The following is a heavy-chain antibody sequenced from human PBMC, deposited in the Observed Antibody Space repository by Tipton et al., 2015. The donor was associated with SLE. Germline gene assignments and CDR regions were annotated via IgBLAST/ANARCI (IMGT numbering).Heavy chain of an antibody. CDR2: ISISSTYI. D-gene: IGHD6-19*01. V-gene: IGHV3-21*04. J-gene: IGHJ6*02. CDR1: GFTFSSYS. CDR3: AKDIRRLGIAVAGAGMDV. Sequence: SLRLSCAASGFTFSSYSMNWVRQASSKAPEWLSSISISSTYIYYADSVKGRFTISRDNAKNSLYLQMNSLRAEDTALYYCAKDIRRLGIAVAGAGMDVWGQGTTVTVSS.